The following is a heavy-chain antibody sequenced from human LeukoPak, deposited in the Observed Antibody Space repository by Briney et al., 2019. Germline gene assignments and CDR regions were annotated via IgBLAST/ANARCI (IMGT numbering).Heavy chain of an antibody. CDR2: IAPKNGGT. CDR1: GYTFTVYY. J-gene: IGHJ4*02. CDR3: ARGLLGTSSSVGYFDS. D-gene: IGHD6-6*01. V-gene: IGHV1-2*02. Sequence: ASVKVSCKTSGYTFTVYYIHWMRQAPGQGLEWMGWIAPKNGGTNYAQRFQGRVSMTRDTSISTVYMELRSLISDDTAVCYCARGLLGTSSSVGYFDSWGQGTLITVSS.